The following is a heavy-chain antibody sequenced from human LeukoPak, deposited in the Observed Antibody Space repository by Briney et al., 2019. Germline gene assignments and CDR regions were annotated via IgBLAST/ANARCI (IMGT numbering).Heavy chain of an antibody. CDR3: ARDDCTSASCYLAY. J-gene: IGHJ4*02. D-gene: IGHD2-2*01. V-gene: IGHV1-18*01. CDR1: GYTFTSYG. CDR2: ISTYNGNT. Sequence: ASVKVSCKASGYTFTSYGISWVRQAPGQGLEWMGCISTYNGNTNYAREFQGRVTMTTDTSTNTAYLELRSLRSDDTAVYYCARDDCTSASCYLAYWGQGTLVTVSS.